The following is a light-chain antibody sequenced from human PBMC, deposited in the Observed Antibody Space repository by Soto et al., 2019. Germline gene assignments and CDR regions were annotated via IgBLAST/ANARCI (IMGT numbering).Light chain of an antibody. CDR2: AAS. V-gene: IGKV1-39*01. CDR1: QSIRSY. Sequence: DIQMTQSPSSLSASVGDRVTITCRASQSIRSYLNWYQQKPGKAPKLLISAASSLQSGVPSRFSGSGSGTDFTLTISSLQPEDFATYYCQQSYSTPMYTFGQGTKLEIK. CDR3: QQSYSTPMYT. J-gene: IGKJ2*01.